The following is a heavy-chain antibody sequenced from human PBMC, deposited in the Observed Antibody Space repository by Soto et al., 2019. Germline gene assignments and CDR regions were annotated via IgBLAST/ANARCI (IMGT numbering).Heavy chain of an antibody. CDR3: AGIYSGSPGGTLRY. J-gene: IGHJ4*02. Sequence: QVQLQESGPGLVKPSQTLSLTCTVSGGSISSGGYYWSWIRQHPGKGLEWIGYIYYSGSTYYNPSLKSRVTIXVXTXXNQFSRKLSSVTAADTAVYYCAGIYSGSPGGTLRYWGQGPLVTVSS. V-gene: IGHV4-31*03. CDR2: IYYSGST. CDR1: GGSISSGGYY. D-gene: IGHD1-26*01.